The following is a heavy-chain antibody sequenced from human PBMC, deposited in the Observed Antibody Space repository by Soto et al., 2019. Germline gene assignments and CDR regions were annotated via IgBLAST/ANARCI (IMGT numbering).Heavy chain of an antibody. CDR2: INHSGST. J-gene: IGHJ5*02. CDR1: GGSFSGYY. CDR3: AGGANWFDP. Sequence: PSETLSLTCAVYGGSFSGYYWSWIRQPPGKGLEWIGEINHSGSTNYNPSLKSRVTISVDTSKNQFSLKLSSVTAADTAVYYCAGGANWFDPWGQGTLVTVSS. V-gene: IGHV4-34*01.